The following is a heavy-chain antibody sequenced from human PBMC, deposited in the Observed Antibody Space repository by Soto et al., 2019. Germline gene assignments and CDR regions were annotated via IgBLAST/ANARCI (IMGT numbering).Heavy chain of an antibody. V-gene: IGHV4-4*02. Sequence: QVLLQESGPGLVQPSGTLSLSCVVSGVSISSNYYWGWVRQSPGKGLEWLGDMSHIGSVNYNPSLKSRVSISMARYQNQFSLKLISVTAADTAVYYCAMSFGWYASDYWGQGSLVVVSS. D-gene: IGHD6-19*01. CDR3: AMSFGWYASDY. CDR1: GVSISSNYY. CDR2: MSHIGSV. J-gene: IGHJ4*02.